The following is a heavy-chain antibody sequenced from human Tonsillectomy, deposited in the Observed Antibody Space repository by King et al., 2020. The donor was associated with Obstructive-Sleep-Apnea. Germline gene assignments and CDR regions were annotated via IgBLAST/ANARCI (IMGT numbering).Heavy chain of an antibody. J-gene: IGHJ4*02. Sequence: PLQESGPGLVKPSQTLSLTCTVSGGSISSGGYYWSWIRQHPGKGLEWIGYIYYSGSTYYNPSLKSRVTILVDTSKNQFSLKLSSVTAADTAVYYCARGEQLWLDFDYWGQGTLVTVSS. D-gene: IGHD5-18*01. CDR1: GGSISSGGYY. CDR2: IYYSGST. V-gene: IGHV4-31*03. CDR3: ARGEQLWLDFDY.